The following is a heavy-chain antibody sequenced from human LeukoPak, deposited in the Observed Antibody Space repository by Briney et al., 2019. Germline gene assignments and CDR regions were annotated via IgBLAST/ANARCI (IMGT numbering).Heavy chain of an antibody. V-gene: IGHV3-74*01. J-gene: IGHJ1*01. D-gene: IGHD3-16*01. CDR2: INNVGSAT. Sequence: GGSLRLSCAASGLTFSNSWMHWVRQAPGKGLVWVSRINNVGSATSYADSVKGRFTISRDNAKNTLYLQMNSLRAEDTAVYFCARVSGLGMDEYLQHWGQGTLVTVSS. CDR1: GLTFSNSW. CDR3: ARVSGLGMDEYLQH.